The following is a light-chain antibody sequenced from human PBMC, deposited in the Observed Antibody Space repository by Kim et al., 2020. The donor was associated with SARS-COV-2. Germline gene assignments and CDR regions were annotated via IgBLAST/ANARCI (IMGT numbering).Light chain of an antibody. Sequence: SASMGDRVTITCRASQNINSWLAWYQQKPGKVPKLLIYKASTLEGGVPSRFSGSGSGTEFTLTISSLQPDDFATYYCQQYNSYSETFGQGTKLEI. J-gene: IGKJ2*01. CDR2: KAS. V-gene: IGKV1-5*03. CDR3: QQYNSYSET. CDR1: QNINSW.